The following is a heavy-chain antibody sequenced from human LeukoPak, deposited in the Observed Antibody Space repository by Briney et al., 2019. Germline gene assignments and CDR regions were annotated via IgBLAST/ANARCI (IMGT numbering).Heavy chain of an antibody. V-gene: IGHV4-61*02. CDR2: IYSSGST. J-gene: IGHJ4*02. CDR1: GGTISSNIYY. D-gene: IGHD6-19*01. Sequence: SETLSLTCTVSGGTISSNIYYWGWIRQSAGKGLEWIGRIYSSGSTNYNPSLKSRVTMSVDTSKNQFSLKLSSVTAADTAVYYCARRGHRSSAWSTSLDSWGQGTLVTVSS. CDR3: ARRGHRSSAWSTSLDS.